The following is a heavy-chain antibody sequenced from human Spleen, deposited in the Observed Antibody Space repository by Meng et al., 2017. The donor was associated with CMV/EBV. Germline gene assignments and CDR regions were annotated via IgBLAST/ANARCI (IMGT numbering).Heavy chain of an antibody. CDR1: GCSIRSGDYY. J-gene: IGHJ4*02. CDR2: IYYSGST. D-gene: IGHD6-13*01. CDR3: ARALAGVDY. V-gene: IGHV4-30-4*08. Sequence: LQGSGPGLVTPPTPLSLTFPVSGCSIRSGDYYWSWIRQPPGKGLEWIGYIYYSGSTYYNPSLKSRVTISVDTSKNQFSLKLSSVTAADTAVYYCARALAGVDYWGQGTLVTVSS.